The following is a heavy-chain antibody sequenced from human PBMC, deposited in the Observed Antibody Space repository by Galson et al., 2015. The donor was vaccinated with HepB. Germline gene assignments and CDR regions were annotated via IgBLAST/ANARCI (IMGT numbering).Heavy chain of an antibody. J-gene: IGHJ4*02. CDR1: GGSISSYY. Sequence: SETLSLTCTVSGGSISSYYWSWIRQPPGKGLEWIGYIYYSGSTNYNPSLKSRVTISVDTSKNQFSLKLSSVTAADTAVYYCARSPQQWPSRFDYWGQGTLVTVSS. D-gene: IGHD6-19*01. CDR3: ARSPQQWPSRFDY. CDR2: IYYSGST. V-gene: IGHV4-59*08.